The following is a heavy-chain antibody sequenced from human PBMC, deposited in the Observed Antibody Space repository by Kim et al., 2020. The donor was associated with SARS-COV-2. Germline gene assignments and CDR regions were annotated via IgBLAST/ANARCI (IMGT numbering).Heavy chain of an antibody. V-gene: IGHV4-59*01. Sequence: SRVTISVDTSKNQFSLKLSSVTAADTAVYYCARDRPGYSSSWYQTGFDPWGQGTLVTVSS. D-gene: IGHD6-13*01. CDR3: ARDRPGYSSSWYQTGFDP. J-gene: IGHJ5*02.